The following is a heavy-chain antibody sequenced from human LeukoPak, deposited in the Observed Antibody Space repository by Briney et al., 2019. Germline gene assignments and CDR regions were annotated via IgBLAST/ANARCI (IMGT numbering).Heavy chain of an antibody. CDR1: GFTFSSYA. Sequence: GGSLRLSCAASGFTFSSYAMRWVRQGPAKGLEWVSSISTTPGATYYADSVKGRFTISRDNAKNSLYLQMGSLRAEDTAVYYCARGSRGYAQFFDLWGRGTLISVSS. CDR3: ARGSRGYAQFFDL. J-gene: IGHJ2*01. D-gene: IGHD5-12*01. V-gene: IGHV3-23*01. CDR2: ISTTPGAT.